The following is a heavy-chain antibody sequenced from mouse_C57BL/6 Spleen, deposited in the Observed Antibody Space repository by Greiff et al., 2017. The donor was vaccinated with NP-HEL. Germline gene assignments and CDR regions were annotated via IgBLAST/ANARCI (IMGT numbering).Heavy chain of an antibody. D-gene: IGHD1-1*01. CDR3: ARPGGSSYNYAMDY. V-gene: IGHV5-17*01. Sequence: EVQVVESGGGLVKPGGSLKLSCAASGLTFSDYGMHWVRQAPEKGLEWVAYISSGSSTIYYADTVKGRFTISRDNAKNTLFLQMTSLRSEDTAMYYCARPGGSSYNYAMDYWGQGTSVTVSS. CDR2: ISSGSSTI. J-gene: IGHJ4*01. CDR1: GLTFSDYG.